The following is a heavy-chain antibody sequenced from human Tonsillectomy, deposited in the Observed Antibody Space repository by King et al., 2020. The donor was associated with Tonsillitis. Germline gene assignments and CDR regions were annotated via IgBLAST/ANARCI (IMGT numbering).Heavy chain of an antibody. D-gene: IGHD3-3*01. V-gene: IGHV4-59*01. J-gene: IGHJ4*02. Sequence: QLQESGPGLLKPSETLSLTCTVSGLSISSYYWSWIRQPPGKGLEWIGCIYYNGSTNYNPSLKSRVTISVDTSKNQISLKLSSVTAADTALYYCAAQTYYDFWSGYNFDYWGQGTLVTVSS. CDR1: GLSISSYY. CDR2: IYYNGST. CDR3: AAQTYYDFWSGYNFDY.